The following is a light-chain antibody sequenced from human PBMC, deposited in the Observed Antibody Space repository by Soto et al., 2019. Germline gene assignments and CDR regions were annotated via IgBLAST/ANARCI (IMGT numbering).Light chain of an antibody. CDR3: QQYNSYPRT. CDR1: QDIGRS. CDR2: AAS. Sequence: DIQMTQSPSSLSVSVGDRVTITCRASQDIGRSLGWFQQQPGKAPKSLIYAASTLQVGVPSRFSSSGSVTDFTLTISSLQPEDFATYYCQQYNSYPRTFGQGTKVEIK. J-gene: IGKJ1*01. V-gene: IGKV1-16*01.